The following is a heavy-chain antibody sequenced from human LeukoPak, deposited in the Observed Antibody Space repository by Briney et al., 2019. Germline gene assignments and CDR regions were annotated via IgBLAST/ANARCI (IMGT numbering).Heavy chain of an antibody. CDR2: IYYSGST. Sequence: PSETLSLTCTVSGGPISSYYWSWIRQPPGKGLEWIGYIYYSGSTNYNPSLKSRVTISVDTSKNQFSLKLSSVTAADTAVYYCARLRFYGSWFDPWGQGTLVTVSS. V-gene: IGHV4-59*08. J-gene: IGHJ5*02. CDR3: ARLRFYGSWFDP. CDR1: GGPISSYY. D-gene: IGHD1-26*01.